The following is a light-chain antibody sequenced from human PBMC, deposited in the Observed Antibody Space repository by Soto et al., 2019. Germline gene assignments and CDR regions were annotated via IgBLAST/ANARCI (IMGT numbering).Light chain of an antibody. J-gene: IGKJ1*01. Sequence: ETVLTQSPATLSLSPGERATLSCRASQSVRTSLAWFQQRPGQAPRLLIYDASIRTTDFPARFSGSGSGTDFSLTISSLEPEDFAVYFCQQRYSWPWTFGQGTKVDIK. CDR2: DAS. V-gene: IGKV3-11*01. CDR1: QSVRTS. CDR3: QQRYSWPWT.